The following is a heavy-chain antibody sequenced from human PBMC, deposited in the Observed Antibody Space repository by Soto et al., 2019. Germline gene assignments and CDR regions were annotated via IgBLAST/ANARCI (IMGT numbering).Heavy chain of an antibody. J-gene: IGHJ6*03. CDR2: ISGSGGST. CDR3: AKGHIGFLGPYYYYMDV. Sequence: EVQLLESGGGLVQPGGSLRLSCAASGFTFSSYAMSWVRQAPGKGLEWVSAISGSGGSTYYADSVKGRFTISRDNSKNTLYQQMNSLRAEDTAVYYCAKGHIGFLGPYYYYMDVWGKGTTVTVSS. V-gene: IGHV3-23*01. D-gene: IGHD3-3*02. CDR1: GFTFSSYA.